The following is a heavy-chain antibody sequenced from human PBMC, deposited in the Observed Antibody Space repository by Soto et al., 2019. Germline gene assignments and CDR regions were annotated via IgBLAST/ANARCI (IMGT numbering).Heavy chain of an antibody. V-gene: IGHV1-18*01. J-gene: IGHJ4*02. D-gene: IGHD2-15*01. Sequence: ASVKVSCKASGYTFTSYGISWVRQAPGQGLEWMGWISAYNGNTNYAQKLQGRVTMTTDTSTSTAYMELRSLRSDDTAVYYCASIYCSGGSCTNYFDYWGQGTLVTAPQ. CDR3: ASIYCSGGSCTNYFDY. CDR1: GYTFTSYG. CDR2: ISAYNGNT.